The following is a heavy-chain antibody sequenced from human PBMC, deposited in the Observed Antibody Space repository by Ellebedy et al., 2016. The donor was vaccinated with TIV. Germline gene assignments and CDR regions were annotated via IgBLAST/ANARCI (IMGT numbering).Heavy chain of an antibody. CDR1: GGSISGSSYY. CDR2: IFDTGST. J-gene: IGHJ2*01. CDR3: ARSLLIFSFDKCYFDL. Sequence: GSLRLSCTVSGGSISGSSYYWGWIRQPPGKGLDWIGNIFDTGSTYYNPSLKSRVTISVDTSKNQFSLKLTSVTAADTAVYYCARSLLIFSFDKCYFDLWGRGTLVTVSS. V-gene: IGHV4-39*01. D-gene: IGHD3/OR15-3a*01.